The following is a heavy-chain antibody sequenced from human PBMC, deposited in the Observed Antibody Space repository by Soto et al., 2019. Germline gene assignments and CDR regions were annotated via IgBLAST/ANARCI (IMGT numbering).Heavy chain of an antibody. V-gene: IGHV4-59*01. D-gene: IGHD6-19*01. CDR1: GGSISSYY. J-gene: IGHJ5*02. CDR2: IYYSGST. Sequence: SETLSLTCTVSGGSISSYYWSWIRQPPGKGLEWIGYIYYSGSTNYNPSLKSRVTISVDTSKNQFSLKLSSVTAADTAVYYCASSGYSSGTYNWFDPWGQGTLVTVS. CDR3: ASSGYSSGTYNWFDP.